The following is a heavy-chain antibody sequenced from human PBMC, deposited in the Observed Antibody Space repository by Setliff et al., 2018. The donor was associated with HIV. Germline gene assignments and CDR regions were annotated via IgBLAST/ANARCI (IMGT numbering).Heavy chain of an antibody. CDR3: ARAPFYYGSGSYQTFDY. CDR2: IYYTGSA. CDR1: GGSISSGDYY. V-gene: IGHV4-31*03. J-gene: IGHJ4*02. Sequence: LSLTCTVSGGSISSGDYYWSWIRQHPRKGLEWIGYIYYTGSAYYNPSLKSRVTISVDTSKNQFSLKLSSVTAADTAVYYCARAPFYYGSGSYQTFDYWGQGTLVTVSS. D-gene: IGHD3-10*01.